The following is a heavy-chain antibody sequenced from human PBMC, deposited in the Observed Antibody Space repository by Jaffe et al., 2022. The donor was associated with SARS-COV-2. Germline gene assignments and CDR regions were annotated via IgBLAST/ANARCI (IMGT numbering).Heavy chain of an antibody. CDR3: ARHVLLVGIAAAGNWFDP. CDR2: IYPGDSDT. CDR1: GYSFTSYW. D-gene: IGHD6-13*01. V-gene: IGHV5-51*01. J-gene: IGHJ5*02. Sequence: EVQLVQSGAEVKKPGESLKISCKGSGYSFTSYWIGWVRQMPGKGLEWMGIIYPGDSDTRYSPSFQGQVTISADKSISTAYLQWSSLKASDTAMYYCARHVLLVGIAAAGNWFDPWGQGTLVTVSS.